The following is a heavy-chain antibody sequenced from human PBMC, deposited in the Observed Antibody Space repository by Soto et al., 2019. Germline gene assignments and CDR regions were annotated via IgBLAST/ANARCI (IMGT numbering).Heavy chain of an antibody. D-gene: IGHD2-2*01. CDR2: VNHSGEA. CDR3: ARGEGYCSSTSCLIFDY. Sequence: SETLSLTCGVYGGSFRNYYWIWVRQPPGKGLEWIGEVNHSGEATYNPSLQSRVTISLDTTNNHFSLKMTSVTAADTAVYYCARGEGYCSSTSCLIFDYWGQGTLVTVSS. CDR1: GGSFRNYY. J-gene: IGHJ4*02. V-gene: IGHV4-34*01.